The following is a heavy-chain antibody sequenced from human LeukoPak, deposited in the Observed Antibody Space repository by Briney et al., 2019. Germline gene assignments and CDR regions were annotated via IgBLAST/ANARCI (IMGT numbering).Heavy chain of an antibody. CDR2: IYSDGRT. CDR3: TRVVVLSGYDSSDY. CDR1: GFIVSSNY. J-gene: IGHJ4*02. D-gene: IGHD5-12*01. V-gene: IGHV3-53*01. Sequence: GRSLRLSCAASGFIVSSNYMSWVRQTPKKGLEWVSIIYSDGRTYYVDSVEGRFTISRDNSKNTLYLQMNSLRAEDTAVYYCTRVVVLSGYDSSDYWGQGTLVTVSS.